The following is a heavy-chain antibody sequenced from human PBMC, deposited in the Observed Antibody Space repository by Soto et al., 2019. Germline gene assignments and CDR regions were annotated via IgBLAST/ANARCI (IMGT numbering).Heavy chain of an antibody. D-gene: IGHD6-13*01. Sequence: VASVKVSCKASGGTFSSYAISWVRQAPGQGLEWMGGIIPIFGTANYAQKFQGRVTITADKSTSTAYMELSSLRSEDTAVYYCARDWQQLALDYWGQGTLVTVSS. V-gene: IGHV1-69*06. CDR3: ARDWQQLALDY. CDR1: GGTFSSYA. CDR2: IIPIFGTA. J-gene: IGHJ4*02.